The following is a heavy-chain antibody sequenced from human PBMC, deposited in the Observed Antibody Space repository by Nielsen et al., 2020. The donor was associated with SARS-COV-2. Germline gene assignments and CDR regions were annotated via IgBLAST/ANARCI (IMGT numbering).Heavy chain of an antibody. CDR2: ISYGGST. CDR3: ARHRRGGDFYY. J-gene: IGHJ4*02. V-gene: IGHV4-59*08. Sequence: SETLSLTCSVSGDSISNNYWSWIRQPPGKGLEWIGYISYGGSTNYNPSLRSRLTIFLDTSKNHFSLKLTSVTAADTAVYYCARHRRGGDFYYWGQGTLVIASS. D-gene: IGHD4-17*01. CDR1: GDSISNNY.